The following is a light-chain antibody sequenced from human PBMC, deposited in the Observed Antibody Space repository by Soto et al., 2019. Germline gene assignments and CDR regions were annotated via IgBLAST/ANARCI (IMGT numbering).Light chain of an antibody. V-gene: IGKV1-5*01. Sequence: DIQMTQSPSILSASLGDRVTFTCRASQSISTWLAWYQLKPGNAPKLLIYGASSLGSGVPSRFSGSVSGTEFTLSISSPQPEDFATYYCQQYDPYSYTFGQGTKLEIK. J-gene: IGKJ2*01. CDR3: QQYDPYSYT. CDR1: QSISTW. CDR2: GAS.